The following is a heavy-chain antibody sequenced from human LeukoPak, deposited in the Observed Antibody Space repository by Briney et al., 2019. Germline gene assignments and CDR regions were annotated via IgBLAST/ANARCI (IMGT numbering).Heavy chain of an antibody. CDR3: AREGASYFDY. J-gene: IGHJ4*02. D-gene: IGHD1-26*01. V-gene: IGHV3-9*01. CDR2: ISWNSGSI. CDR1: GFTFDDYA. Sequence: GGSLRLSCAASGFTFDDYAMHWVRQAPGKGLEWVSGISWNSGSIGYADSVKGRFTISRDNAKNSLYLQMNSLRAEDTAVYYCAREGASYFDYWGQGTLVTVSS.